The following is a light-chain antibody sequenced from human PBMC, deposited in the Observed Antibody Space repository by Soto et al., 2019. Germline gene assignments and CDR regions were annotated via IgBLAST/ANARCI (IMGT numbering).Light chain of an antibody. J-gene: IGLJ1*01. CDR1: TSNIGSNT. Sequence: QSVLTQPPSASGTPGQSVTISCSGSTSNIGSNTVNWFQQLPGTAPKLLIHSNNQRPSGVPGRFSGSKSGTSASLAISGLQSEDEADYFCAAWDDSLNGYVFGTGTKVTVL. CDR2: SNN. CDR3: AAWDDSLNGYV. V-gene: IGLV1-44*01.